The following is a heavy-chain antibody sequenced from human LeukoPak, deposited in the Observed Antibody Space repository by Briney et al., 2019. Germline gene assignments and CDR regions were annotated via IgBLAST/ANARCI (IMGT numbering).Heavy chain of an antibody. CDR1: GFTFSSFA. D-gene: IGHD3-16*01. CDR2: ISGSGGST. V-gene: IGHV3-23*01. Sequence: GGSLRLSCAASGFTFSSFAMSWVHQAPGKGLGWVSAISGSGGSTYYADSVKGRFTISRDNSKNTLYLQMNSRRADDTAVYYCGSSRGYYHYYGMDVWGQGTTVTVSS. CDR3: GSSRGYYHYYGMDV. J-gene: IGHJ6*02.